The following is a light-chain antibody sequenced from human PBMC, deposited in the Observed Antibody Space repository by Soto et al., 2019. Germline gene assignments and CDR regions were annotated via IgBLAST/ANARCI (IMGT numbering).Light chain of an antibody. J-gene: IGKJ2*01. CDR2: AAS. Sequence: DIVLTQSPGTLSLSPGERATLSCRASQSVSSCYFAWYQQKPGQAPRLLIYAASRRASGIPDRFSGSGSGTDFTLTINRLEPEDFAVYYCQQYGALPYTFGQGTKLEIK. CDR3: QQYGALPYT. V-gene: IGKV3-20*01. CDR1: QSVSSCY.